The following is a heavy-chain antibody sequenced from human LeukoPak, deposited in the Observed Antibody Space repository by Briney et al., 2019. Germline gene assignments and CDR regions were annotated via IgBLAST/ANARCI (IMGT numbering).Heavy chain of an antibody. J-gene: IGHJ1*01. Sequence: GGYLSLSCAASGFTFDDYAMHWVRQAPGKGLEWLSLIGGDGGSTYYADSVKGRFTISRDNSKNSLYLQMNSLRTEDTALYYGSNTLVGELSIIVGYWGHSTPVTVSS. CDR2: IGGDGGST. V-gene: IGHV3-43*02. CDR1: GFTFDDYA. D-gene: IGHD3-16*02. CDR3: SNTLVGELSIIVGY.